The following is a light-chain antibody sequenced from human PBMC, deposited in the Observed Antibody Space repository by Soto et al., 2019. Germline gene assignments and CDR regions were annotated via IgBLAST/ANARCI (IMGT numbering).Light chain of an antibody. CDR3: LLSYSGARVV. CDR1: TGAVTSGHY. V-gene: IGLV7-46*01. Sequence: QTVVTQEPSLTVSPGGTVTLTCGSSTGAVTSGHYPYWFQQKPGQAPRTLIYDTSNKHSWTPARFSGSLLGDKAPLTLSGAQPEDEAEYYCLLSYSGARVVFGTGTKVTVL. J-gene: IGLJ1*01. CDR2: DTS.